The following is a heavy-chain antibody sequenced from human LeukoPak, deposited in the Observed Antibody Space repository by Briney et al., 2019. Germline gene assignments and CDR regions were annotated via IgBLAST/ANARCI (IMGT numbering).Heavy chain of an antibody. D-gene: IGHD5-12*01. Sequence: PSETLSLTCTVSGGSISSGGYYWSWIRQHPGKGPEWIGYIYYSGSTYYNPSLKSRVTISVDTSKNQFSLKLSSATAADTAVYYCARDKSEYSGYDYDDAFDIWGQGTMVTVSS. CDR1: GGSISSGGYY. V-gene: IGHV4-31*03. CDR2: IYYSGST. J-gene: IGHJ3*02. CDR3: ARDKSEYSGYDYDDAFDI.